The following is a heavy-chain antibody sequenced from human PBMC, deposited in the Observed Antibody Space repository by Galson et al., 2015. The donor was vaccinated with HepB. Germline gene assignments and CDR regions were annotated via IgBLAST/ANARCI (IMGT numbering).Heavy chain of an antibody. D-gene: IGHD7-27*01. CDR2: IWSGETNT. J-gene: IGHJ4*02. CDR3: ARDGPHWDIDY. Sequence: SLRLSCAASGFSFSRYGMHWFRQAPGKGLEWMAFIWSGETNTNYADSVNGRFTISRDDSKNTLYLQLNSLRADDAAVYYCARDGPHWDIDYWGQGTLVTVSS. CDR1: GFSFSRYG. V-gene: IGHV3-33*01.